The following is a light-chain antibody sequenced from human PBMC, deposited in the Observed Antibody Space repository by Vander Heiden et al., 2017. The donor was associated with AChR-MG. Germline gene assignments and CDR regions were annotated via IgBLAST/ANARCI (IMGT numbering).Light chain of an antibody. V-gene: IGLV1-44*01. Sequence: QSVLTQPPSASGTPGQRVTISCSGSSSNIGSNTVNGYQQLPGTAPKLLIYSNNQRHSGVPDRFSGSKSGTSASLAISGLQSEDEADYYCAAWDDSLNGPYVVFGGGTKLTVL. CDR3: AAWDDSLNGPYVV. J-gene: IGLJ2*01. CDR1: SSNIGSNT. CDR2: SNN.